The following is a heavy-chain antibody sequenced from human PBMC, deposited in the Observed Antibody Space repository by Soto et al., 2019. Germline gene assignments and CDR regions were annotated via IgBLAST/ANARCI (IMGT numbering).Heavy chain of an antibody. J-gene: IGHJ4*01. Sequence: QVQLVQSGAEVKKPGSSVKVSCKASGGTFSSYAISWVRQAPGQGLEWMGGIIPISGTANYAQKFQGRVTITADETTSTEYRELGSLGSEDRAVYYCALQYSSSWYTELPDDWGQGTLVTVS. CDR1: GGTFSSYA. D-gene: IGHD6-13*01. CDR2: IIPISGTA. CDR3: ALQYSSSWYTELPDD. V-gene: IGHV1-69*01.